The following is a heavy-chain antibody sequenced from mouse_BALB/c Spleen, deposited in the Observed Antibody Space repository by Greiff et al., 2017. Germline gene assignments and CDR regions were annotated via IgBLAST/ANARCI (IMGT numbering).Heavy chain of an antibody. CDR2: IDPANGNT. D-gene: IGHD3-2*01. Sequence: VQLQHSGAELVKPGASVKLSCTASGFNIQDTYMHWVKQRPEQGLEWIGRIDPANGNTKYDPKFQGKATITADTSSNTAYLQLSSLTSEDTAVYYCAREGQLGLPFAYWGQGTLVTVSA. J-gene: IGHJ3*01. V-gene: IGHV14-3*02. CDR1: GFNIQDTY. CDR3: AREGQLGLPFAY.